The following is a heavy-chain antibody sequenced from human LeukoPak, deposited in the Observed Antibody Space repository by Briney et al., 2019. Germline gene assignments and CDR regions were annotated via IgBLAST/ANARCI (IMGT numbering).Heavy chain of an antibody. V-gene: IGHV4-34*01. D-gene: IGHD6-19*01. CDR2: INHSGST. Sequence: PSETLSLTCAVYGGSFSGYYWSWIRQPPGKGLEWIGEINHSGSTNYNPSLKSRVTISVDTSKNQFSLKLSSVTAADTAVYYCARGLVAVAGRGGYGYWGQGTLVTVSS. CDR1: GGSFSGYY. J-gene: IGHJ4*02. CDR3: ARGLVAVAGRGGYGY.